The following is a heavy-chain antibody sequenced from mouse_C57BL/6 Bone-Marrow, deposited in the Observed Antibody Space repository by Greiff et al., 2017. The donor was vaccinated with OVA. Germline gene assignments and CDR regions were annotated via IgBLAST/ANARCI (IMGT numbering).Heavy chain of an antibody. D-gene: IGHD2-1*01. V-gene: IGHV1-4*01. CDR3: ERERGHYP. J-gene: IGHJ2*01. CDR2: INPSSGST. Sequence: QVQLQQSGAELARPGASVTLSCTASGYTFTSYTMHWVQQRPGHGLEWIGYINPSSGSTTYNQKFHDKATLPAAKSSSTAYMQLSSLTSEDSAVYYCERERGHYPWGQGTTLTVSS. CDR1: GYTFTSYT.